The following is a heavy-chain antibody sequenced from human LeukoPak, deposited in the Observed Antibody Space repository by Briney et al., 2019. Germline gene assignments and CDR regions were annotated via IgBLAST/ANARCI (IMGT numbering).Heavy chain of an antibody. CDR1: GFTFDGYA. CDR3: AKDRNEYSSGWYTGVGFDY. CDR2: ISWNSGSI. V-gene: IGHV3-9*01. J-gene: IGHJ4*02. Sequence: GRSLRLSCAASGFTFDGYAMHWFRQAPGKGLEWVSGISWNSGSIGYADSVKGRFTISRDNAKNSLYLQMNSLRAEDTALYYCAKDRNEYSSGWYTGVGFDYWGQGTLVTVSS. D-gene: IGHD6-19*01.